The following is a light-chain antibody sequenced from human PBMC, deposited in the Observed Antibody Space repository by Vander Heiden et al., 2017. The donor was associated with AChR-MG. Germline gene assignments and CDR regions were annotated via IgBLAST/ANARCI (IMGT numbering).Light chain of an antibody. CDR2: DVS. Sequence: QSALTQPRSVSGSPGQSVTISCTGTSRDVGGYNYVSWYQQQPGKAPKRMIYDVSKRPSGVPDRFSGSKSGNTASLTISGLQAEGEADYYCCSYAGSYTSDWVFGGGTKLTVL. J-gene: IGLJ3*02. V-gene: IGLV2-11*01. CDR1: SRDVGGYNY. CDR3: CSYAGSYTSDWV.